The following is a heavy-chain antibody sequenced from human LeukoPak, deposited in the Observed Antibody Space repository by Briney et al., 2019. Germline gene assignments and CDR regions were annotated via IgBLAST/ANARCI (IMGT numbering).Heavy chain of an antibody. Sequence: ASVKVSCKASGGTFSSYAISWVRQAPGQGLEWMGGIIPIFDTANYAQKFQGRVTITADESTSTAYMELSSLRSEDTAVYYCARDRETHLAGVAGIMGYGMDVWGQGTTVTVSS. J-gene: IGHJ6*02. D-gene: IGHD6-19*01. CDR3: ARDRETHLAGVAGIMGYGMDV. V-gene: IGHV1-69*01. CDR1: GGTFSSYA. CDR2: IIPIFDTA.